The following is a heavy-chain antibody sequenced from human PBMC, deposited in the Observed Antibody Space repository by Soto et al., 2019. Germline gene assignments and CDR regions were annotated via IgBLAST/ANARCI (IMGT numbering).Heavy chain of an antibody. CDR2: ISYDGSNK. V-gene: IGHV3-30*03. J-gene: IGHJ5*02. CDR1: GFTFSSYG. Sequence: QVQLVESGGGVVQPGRSLRLSCAASGFTFSSYGMHWVRQAPGKGLEWVAVISYDGSNKYYADSVKGRFTISRDNSKNTLYLQMNSLRDEDTDVYYCARPRLVVGDSSPPWFDPWGQGTLVTVSS. CDR3: ARPRLVVGDSSPPWFDP. D-gene: IGHD6-13*01.